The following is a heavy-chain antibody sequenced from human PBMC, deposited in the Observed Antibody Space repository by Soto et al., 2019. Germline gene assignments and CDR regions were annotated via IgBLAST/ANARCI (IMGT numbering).Heavy chain of an antibody. D-gene: IGHD3-3*01. CDR2: IIPIFGTA. CDR3: ARDFEGGDYDFWSGYYTASRYYYYGMDV. CDR1: GGTFSSYA. V-gene: IGHV1-69*06. Sequence: SVKVSCKASGGTFSSYAISWVRQAPGQGLERMGGIIPIFGTANYAQKFQGRVTITADKSTSTAYMELSSLRSEDTAVYYCARDFEGGDYDFWSGYYTASRYYYYGMDVWGQGTTVTVSS. J-gene: IGHJ6*02.